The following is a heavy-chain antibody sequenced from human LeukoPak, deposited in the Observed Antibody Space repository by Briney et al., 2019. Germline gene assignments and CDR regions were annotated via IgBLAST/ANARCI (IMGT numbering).Heavy chain of an antibody. J-gene: IGHJ6*02. D-gene: IGHD3-10*01. V-gene: IGHV3-9*01. Sequence: GGSLRLSCAASGFTFSSYAMSWVRQAPGKGLGWVSSITWNTFRIAYAASVKGRFTISRDNAKNSLYLQMNSLIPEDTALYYCAKDRSVWVADTQYYGMDVWSQGTTVTVSS. CDR2: ITWNTFRI. CDR1: GFTFSSYA. CDR3: AKDRSVWVADTQYYGMDV.